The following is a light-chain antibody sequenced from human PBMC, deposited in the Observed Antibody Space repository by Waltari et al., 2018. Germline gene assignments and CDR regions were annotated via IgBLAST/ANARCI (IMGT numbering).Light chain of an antibody. V-gene: IGLV8-61*01. J-gene: IGLJ3*02. Sequence: QTVVTQEPSLSVSPGWTVTLTCTLSSGSLSTTSYATWYQQPPGQAPRTLVYKGNSRSSGVPDRFSGSILGNKAARTITGAQADDECDYYCSLYMGSGIWVFGGGTKLTVL. CDR2: KGN. CDR3: SLYMGSGIWV. CDR1: SGSLSTTSY.